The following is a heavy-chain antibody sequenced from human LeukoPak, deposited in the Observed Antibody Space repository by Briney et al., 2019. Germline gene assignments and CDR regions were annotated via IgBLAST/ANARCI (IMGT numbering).Heavy chain of an antibody. Sequence: GGSLRLSCAASGFTFSDYYMTWIRQAPGKGLEWVSYISSSGSTIYYADSVKGRFIISRDNTKNSLYVQMNSLRADDTAVYYCARDSRGNFHHWGQGTLVTVSS. J-gene: IGHJ1*01. V-gene: IGHV3-11*01. CDR3: ARDSRGNFHH. CDR2: ISSSGSTI. D-gene: IGHD1-14*01. CDR1: GFTFSDYY.